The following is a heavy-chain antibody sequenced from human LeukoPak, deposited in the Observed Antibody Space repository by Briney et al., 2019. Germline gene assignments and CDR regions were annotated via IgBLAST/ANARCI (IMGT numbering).Heavy chain of an antibody. CDR3: ARDRVPYSSSWFNFDY. CDR2: ISSSSSYI. Sequence: PGGSLRLSCAASGFTFSSYSMNWVRQAPGKGLEWVSSISSSSSYIYYADSVKGRFTISRDNAKNSLYLQMSSLRAEDTAVYYCARDRVPYSSSWFNFDYWGQGTLVTVSS. CDR1: GFTFSSYS. J-gene: IGHJ4*02. D-gene: IGHD6-13*01. V-gene: IGHV3-21*01.